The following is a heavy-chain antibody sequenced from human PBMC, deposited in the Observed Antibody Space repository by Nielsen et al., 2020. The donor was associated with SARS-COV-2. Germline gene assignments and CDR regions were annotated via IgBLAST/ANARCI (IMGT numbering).Heavy chain of an antibody. V-gene: IGHV3-23*01. D-gene: IGHD2-2*01. Sequence: WIRQPPGKGLEWVSAISGSGGSTYYADSVKGRFTISRDNSKNTLYLQMNSLRAEDTAVYYCAKSPKKYRSSTSCGLDYYGMDVWGQGTTVTVSS. CDR2: ISGSGGST. CDR3: AKSPKKYRSSTSCGLDYYGMDV. J-gene: IGHJ6*02.